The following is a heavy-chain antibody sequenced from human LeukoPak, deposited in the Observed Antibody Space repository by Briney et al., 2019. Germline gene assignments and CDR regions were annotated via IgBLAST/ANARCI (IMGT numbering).Heavy chain of an antibody. J-gene: IGHJ4*02. D-gene: IGHD3-3*01. CDR2: IYYSGST. CDR3: AITISRTQDY. Sequence: KASETLSLTCTVSGGSISSSSYYWGWIRQPPGKGLEWIGNIYYSGSTYYNPSLKSRVTISVDTSKNQFSLKLTSVTAADTAVYYCAITISRTQDYWGQGTLVTVSS. V-gene: IGHV4-39*01. CDR1: GGSISSSSYY.